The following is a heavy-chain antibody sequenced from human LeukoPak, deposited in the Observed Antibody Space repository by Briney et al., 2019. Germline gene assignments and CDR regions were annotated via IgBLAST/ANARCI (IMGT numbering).Heavy chain of an antibody. CDR3: AKVRGSGGFVIDY. J-gene: IGHJ4*02. D-gene: IGHD6-19*01. V-gene: IGHV5-51*01. CDR2: IFPRDSDT. CDR1: GYSFTTSW. Sequence: PGESLKISCKDSGYSFTTSWIGWVRQMPGKGLEWMGIIFPRDSDTRYSPSFQCQVTLSGDKSIRTAYQQWSSLKASDTAMYYCAKVRGSGGFVIDYWGQGPVVTVSS.